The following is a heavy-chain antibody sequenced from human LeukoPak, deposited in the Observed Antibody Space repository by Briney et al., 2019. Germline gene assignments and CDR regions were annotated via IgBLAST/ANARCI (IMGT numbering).Heavy chain of an antibody. CDR1: GGSISSGNFY. V-gene: IGHV4-61*02. Sequence: SETLSLTCTVSGGSISSGNFYWSWIRQPAGKGLEWIGRIYIRGSTNYNPSLKSRVTMSVDTSKNQFSLKLSSVTAADTAVYYCARDQEGRDGYNWLDYWGQGTLVTISS. CDR2: IYIRGST. CDR3: ARDQEGRDGYNWLDY. D-gene: IGHD5-24*01. J-gene: IGHJ4*02.